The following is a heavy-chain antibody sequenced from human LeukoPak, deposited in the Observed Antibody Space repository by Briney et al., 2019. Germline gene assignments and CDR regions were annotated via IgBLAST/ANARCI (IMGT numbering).Heavy chain of an antibody. CDR1: GGSISSYY. V-gene: IGHV4-4*07. Sequence: SETLSLTCTVSGGSISSYYWSWIRQPAGKGLERIGRIYTSGSTNYNPSLKSRVTMSVDTSKNQFSLKLSSVTAADTAVYYCARENYDSSGYYSFDYWGQGTLVTVSS. CDR2: IYTSGST. CDR3: ARENYDSSGYYSFDY. D-gene: IGHD3-22*01. J-gene: IGHJ4*02.